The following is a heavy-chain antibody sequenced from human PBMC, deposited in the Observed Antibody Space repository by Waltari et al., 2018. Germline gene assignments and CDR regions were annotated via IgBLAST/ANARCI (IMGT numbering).Heavy chain of an antibody. V-gene: IGHV4-59*01. J-gene: IGHJ3*01. Sequence: QVQLQESGPGLVRPSETLSLSCAVSGVASSGVDWSWIRQPPGQGLEWVGYISNSGTTSYNPSLKSRATISPDTSKNRISLNLTSMTAADTAVYYCARLSYGHGKDAFDLWGQGTMVTVSS. CDR3: ARLSYGHGKDAFDL. CDR2: ISNSGTT. CDR1: GVASSGVD. D-gene: IGHD1-26*01.